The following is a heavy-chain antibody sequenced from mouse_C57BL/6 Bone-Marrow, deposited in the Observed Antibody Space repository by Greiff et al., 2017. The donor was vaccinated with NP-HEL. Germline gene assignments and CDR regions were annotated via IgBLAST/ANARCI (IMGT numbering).Heavy chain of an antibody. V-gene: IGHV1-5*01. CDR3: TRPPAHYDHDAMDY. CDR2: IYPGNSDT. CDR1: GYTFTSYW. Sequence: VQLQQSGTVLARPGASVKMSCKTSGYTFTSYWMHWVKQRPGQGLEWIGAIYPGNSDTSYNQKFKGKAKLTAVTSASTAYMELSSLTNEDSAVYYCTRPPAHYDHDAMDYWGQGTSITVSS. J-gene: IGHJ4*01. D-gene: IGHD2-4*01.